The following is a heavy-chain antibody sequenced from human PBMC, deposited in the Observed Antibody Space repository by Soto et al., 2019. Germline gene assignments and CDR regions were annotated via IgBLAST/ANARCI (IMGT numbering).Heavy chain of an antibody. V-gene: IGHV4-34*01. CDR3: ARQKVGATIGYY. CDR1: GGSFSGYY. Sequence: SETLSLTCAVYGGSFSGYYWSWIRQPPGKGLVWIGEINHSGNTNYNPSLKSRVTISVDTSKNQFSLKLSSVTAADTAVYYCARQKVGATIGYYWSQGTLVTVSS. CDR2: INHSGNT. J-gene: IGHJ4*02. D-gene: IGHD1-26*01.